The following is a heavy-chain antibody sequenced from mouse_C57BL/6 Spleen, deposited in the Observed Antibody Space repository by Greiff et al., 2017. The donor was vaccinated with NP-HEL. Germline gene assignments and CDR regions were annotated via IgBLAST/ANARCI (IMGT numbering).Heavy chain of an antibody. V-gene: IGHV1-81*01. CDR3: APIYYYGSSYVDFDY. J-gene: IGHJ2*01. CDR2: IYPRSGNT. D-gene: IGHD1-1*01. CDR1: GYTFTSYG. Sequence: VQLQQSGAELARPGASVKLSCKASGYTFTSYGISWVKQRTGQGLEWIGEIYPRSGNTYYNEKFKGKATLTADKSSSTAYMELRSLTSEDSAVYFCAPIYYYGSSYVDFDYWGQGTTLTVSS.